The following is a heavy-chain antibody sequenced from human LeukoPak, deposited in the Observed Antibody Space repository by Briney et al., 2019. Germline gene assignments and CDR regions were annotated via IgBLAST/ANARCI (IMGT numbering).Heavy chain of an antibody. J-gene: IGHJ5*02. CDR2: IYTSGST. CDR3: ARQVVIALNWFDP. D-gene: IGHD2-21*01. Sequence: SQTLSLTCTVSGGSISSGSYYWSWIRQPAGKGLEWIGRIYTSGSTNYNPPLKSRVTISVDTSKNQFSLKLSSVTAADTAVYYCARQVVIALNWFDPWGQGTLVTVSS. V-gene: IGHV4-61*02. CDR1: GGSISSGSYY.